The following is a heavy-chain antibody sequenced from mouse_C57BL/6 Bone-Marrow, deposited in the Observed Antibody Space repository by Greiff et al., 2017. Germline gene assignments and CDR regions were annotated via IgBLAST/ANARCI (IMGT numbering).Heavy chain of an antibody. J-gene: IGHJ3*01. CDR3: AKGENCGYDQTWFAY. D-gene: IGHD2-2*01. Sequence: QVQLQQPGAELVMPGASVKLSCKASGYTFTSYWMHWVKQRPGQGLEWIGEIDPSDSYTNYNQKFKGKSTLTVDKSSSTAYMPLSSLTSEDSAVYYCAKGENCGYDQTWFAYWGQGTLVTVSA. V-gene: IGHV1-69*01. CDR1: GYTFTSYW. CDR2: IDPSDSYT.